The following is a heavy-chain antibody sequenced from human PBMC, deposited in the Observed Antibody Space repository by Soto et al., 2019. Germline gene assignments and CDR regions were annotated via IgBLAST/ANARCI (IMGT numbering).Heavy chain of an antibody. D-gene: IGHD1-26*01. V-gene: IGHV3-23*01. Sequence: GSLRLSCAASGFTFSSYAMSWVRQAPGKGLEWVSAISGSGGSTYYADSVKGRFTISRDNSKNTLYLQMNSLRAEDTAVYYCARFVGALSHFDYWGQGALVTVSS. CDR3: ARFVGALSHFDY. CDR1: GFTFSSYA. CDR2: ISGSGGST. J-gene: IGHJ4*02.